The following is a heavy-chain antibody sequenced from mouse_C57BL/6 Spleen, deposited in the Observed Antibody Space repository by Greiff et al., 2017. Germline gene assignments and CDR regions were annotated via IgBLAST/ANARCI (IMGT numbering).Heavy chain of an antibody. Sequence: LQESGAELVKPGASVKISCKASGYAFSSYWMNWVKQRPGKGLEWIGQIYPGDGDTNYNGKFKGKATLTADKSSSTAYMQLSSLTSEDSAVYVCARRDYDYDVRYFDVWGTGTTVTVSS. CDR3: ARRDYDYDVRYFDV. CDR2: IYPGDGDT. J-gene: IGHJ1*03. CDR1: GYAFSSYW. V-gene: IGHV1-80*01. D-gene: IGHD2-4*01.